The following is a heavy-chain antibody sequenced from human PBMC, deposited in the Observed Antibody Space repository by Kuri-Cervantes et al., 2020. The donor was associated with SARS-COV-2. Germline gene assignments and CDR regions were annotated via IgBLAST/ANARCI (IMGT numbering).Heavy chain of an antibody. CDR3: ARDEAYYGSGANYNYHYYGMDV. J-gene: IGHJ6*02. CDR1: GYTFTSYG. Sequence: ASVKVSCKASGYTFTSYGISWVRQAPGQGLEWMGWISAYNGNTNYAQKLQGRVTMTTDTSTSTAYMELRSLRSDDTAVYYCARDEAYYGSGANYNYHYYGMDVWGQGTTVTVSS. V-gene: IGHV1-18*01. D-gene: IGHD3-10*01. CDR2: ISAYNGNT.